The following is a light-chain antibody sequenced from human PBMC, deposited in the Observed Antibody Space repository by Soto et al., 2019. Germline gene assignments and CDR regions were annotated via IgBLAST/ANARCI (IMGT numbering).Light chain of an antibody. Sequence: DIQMTQSPSTLSASVGDRVTITCRASQNIDSWLAWYQQNPGKAPKLLIFDASTLESGVPSRFSGRRSGTEFTLIISSLQPDDFATYYCQQYDNYPLTFGGGTKVDIK. CDR2: DAS. V-gene: IGKV1-5*01. CDR3: QQYDNYPLT. J-gene: IGKJ4*01. CDR1: QNIDSW.